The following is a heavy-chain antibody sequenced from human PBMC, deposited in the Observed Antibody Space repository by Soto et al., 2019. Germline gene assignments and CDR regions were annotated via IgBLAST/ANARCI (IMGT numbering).Heavy chain of an antibody. J-gene: IGHJ4*02. Sequence: PEGSLRLSCAASGFTFSDYYMSWIRQAPGKGLEWVSYISSSSTYTNYADSVKGRFTISRDNAKNSLYLQMNSLRAEDTAVYYCAGLAAQDYGDYWGQGTLVTVSS. CDR3: AGLAAQDYGDY. CDR2: ISSSSTYT. CDR1: GFTFSDYY. V-gene: IGHV3-11*06.